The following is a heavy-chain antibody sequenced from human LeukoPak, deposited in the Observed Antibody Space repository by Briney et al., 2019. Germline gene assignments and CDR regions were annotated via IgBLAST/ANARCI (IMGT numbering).Heavy chain of an antibody. D-gene: IGHD3-3*01. CDR1: GGSFSGYY. CDR3: ARVMSIFGVAPFDY. Sequence: SETLSLTCAVYGGSFSGYYWSWLRQPPGKGLEWIGEINHSGSTNYNPSLKSRVTISVDTSKNQFSLKLSSVTAADTAVYYCARVMSIFGVAPFDYWGQGTLVTVSS. V-gene: IGHV4-34*01. CDR2: INHSGST. J-gene: IGHJ4*02.